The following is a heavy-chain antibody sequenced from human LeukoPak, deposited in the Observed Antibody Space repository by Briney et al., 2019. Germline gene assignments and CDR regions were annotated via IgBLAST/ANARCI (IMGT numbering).Heavy chain of an antibody. D-gene: IGHD1-14*01. Sequence: SGPALVKPTQTPTLTCTFSGFSLSTSGMCVSWIRQPPGKALEWLARIDWDDDKYYSTSLKTRLTISKDTSKNQVVLTMTNMDPVDTATYYCARIEPYYYYMDVWGKGTTVTVSS. J-gene: IGHJ6*03. CDR3: ARIEPYYYYMDV. V-gene: IGHV2-70*11. CDR1: GFSLSTSGMC. CDR2: IDWDDDK.